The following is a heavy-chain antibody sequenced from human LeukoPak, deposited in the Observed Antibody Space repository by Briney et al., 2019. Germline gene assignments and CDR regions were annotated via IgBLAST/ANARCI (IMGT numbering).Heavy chain of an antibody. J-gene: IGHJ5*02. CDR3: VKDRHTSGWTNRVDA. CDR1: GFTFSAYA. D-gene: IGHD6-19*01. CDR2: LTASGDDS. Sequence: PGGTLRLSCATSGFTFSAYAMSWVRQGPGKGLDWVSSLTASGDDSYYADSVRGRFPISRDNSNNTLYLQMSSLRVEDTGVYYCVKDRHTSGWTNRVDAWGQGSLVTVSS. V-gene: IGHV3-23*01.